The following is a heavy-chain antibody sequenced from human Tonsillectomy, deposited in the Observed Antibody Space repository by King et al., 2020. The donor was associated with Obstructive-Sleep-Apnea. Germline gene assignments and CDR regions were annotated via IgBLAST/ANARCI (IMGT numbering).Heavy chain of an antibody. CDR1: GYTFINYY. V-gene: IGHV1-46*01. D-gene: IGHD3-9*01. CDR3: ARSSVNYDILTSYSYNWFDP. Sequence: QLVQSGAEVKKPGASVKVSCKASGYTFINYYMHWVRQAPGQGLEWIGIINPSGGATRYAQRFKDRVTVTSDTSTTTVYMELNSRRSEDTAIYYCARSSVNYDILTSYSYNWFDPWGQGTLVTVSS. J-gene: IGHJ5*02. CDR2: INPSGGAT.